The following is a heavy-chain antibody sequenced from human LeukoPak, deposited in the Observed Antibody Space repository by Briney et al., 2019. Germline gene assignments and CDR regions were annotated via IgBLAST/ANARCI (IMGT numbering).Heavy chain of an antibody. Sequence: GGSLRLSCAASGFTFSSYGMHWVRQAPGKGLEWVAVIWYDGSNKYYADSVKGRFTISRDNSKNTLYLQMNSLRAEDTAVYYCARTDIAAAGPNDYWDQGTLVTVSS. CDR3: ARTDIAAAGPNDY. V-gene: IGHV3-33*08. CDR1: GFTFSSYG. D-gene: IGHD6-13*01. CDR2: IWYDGSNK. J-gene: IGHJ4*02.